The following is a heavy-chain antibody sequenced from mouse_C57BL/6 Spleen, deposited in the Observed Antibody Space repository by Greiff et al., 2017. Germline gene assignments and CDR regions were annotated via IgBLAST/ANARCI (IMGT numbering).Heavy chain of an antibody. Sequence: EVKLVESGGGLVKPGGSLKLSCAASGFTFSDYGMHWVRQAPEKGLEWVAYISSGSSTIYYADTVKGRFTITRDKAKNTLFLQMTSLRSEDTAMYYCARYYGNYVYAMDYWGQGTSVTVSS. J-gene: IGHJ4*01. CDR3: ARYYGNYVYAMDY. CDR2: ISSGSSTI. D-gene: IGHD2-1*01. CDR1: GFTFSDYG. V-gene: IGHV5-17*01.